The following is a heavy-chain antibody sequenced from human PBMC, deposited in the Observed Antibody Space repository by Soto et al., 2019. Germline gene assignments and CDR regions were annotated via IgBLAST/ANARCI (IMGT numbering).Heavy chain of an antibody. CDR2: INPSGTST. CDR1: GYIFGSHY. J-gene: IGHJ5*02. Sequence: ASVKVSCKASGYIFGSHYMHWGRQAPGQGLEWMGLINPSGTSTIYAQKLQGRITMTRDPSTSTDYMELSSLRSEDTAVYYCARDNSWDYGSGLMAWWFDPWG. D-gene: IGHD3-10*01. V-gene: IGHV1-46*04. CDR3: ARDNSWDYGSGLMAWWFDP.